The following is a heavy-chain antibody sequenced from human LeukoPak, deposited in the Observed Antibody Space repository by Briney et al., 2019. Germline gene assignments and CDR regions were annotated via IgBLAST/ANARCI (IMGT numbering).Heavy chain of an antibody. CDR1: GFTFSSYS. J-gene: IGHJ6*04. Sequence: PGGSLRLSCAASGFTFSSYSMNWVRQAPGKGLEWVSSISSSSSYIYYADSVKGRFTISRDNAKNSLYLQTNSLRPEDTAVYYCARGRFYIPDVWGKGTTVTVSS. V-gene: IGHV3-21*01. D-gene: IGHD3-10*01. CDR2: ISSSSSYI. CDR3: ARGRFYIPDV.